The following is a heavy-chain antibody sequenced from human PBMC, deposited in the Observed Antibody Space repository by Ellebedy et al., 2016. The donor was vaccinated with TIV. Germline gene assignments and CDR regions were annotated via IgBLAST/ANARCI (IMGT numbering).Heavy chain of an antibody. J-gene: IGHJ2*01. V-gene: IGHV3-7*03. CDR3: ARGRTANWYFDL. D-gene: IGHD1-1*01. CDR2: VSQDESEK. CDR1: GFTFSSYW. Sequence: GESLKISCAASGFTFSSYWMHWVRQTPGKGLEWVATVSQDESEKYVADSVKGRFAISRDNAKNSLYLQMGGLRAEDTGLYYCARGRTANWYFDLWGRGTLVTVSS.